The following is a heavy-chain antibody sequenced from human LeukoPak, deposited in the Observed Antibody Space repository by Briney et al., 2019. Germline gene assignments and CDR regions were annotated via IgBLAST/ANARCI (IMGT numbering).Heavy chain of an antibody. J-gene: IGHJ4*02. D-gene: IGHD3-22*01. CDR1: GGSVSSYY. CDR2: IYYSGST. Sequence: SETLSLTCTVSGGSVSSYYWSWIRQPPGKGLEWIGYIYYSGSTKFNPSLKSRVTISVDTSKNQFSLKLSSVTAADTAVYYCARGGGVTYYDSTGYLWHFDYWGQGTLVTVSS. V-gene: IGHV4-59*02. CDR3: ARGGGVTYYDSTGYLWHFDY.